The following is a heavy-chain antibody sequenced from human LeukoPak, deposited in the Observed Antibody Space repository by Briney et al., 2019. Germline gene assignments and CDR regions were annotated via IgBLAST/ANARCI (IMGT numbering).Heavy chain of an antibody. V-gene: IGHV1-18*01. CDR2: ISAYNGNT. CDR1: GYTFTSYG. D-gene: IGHD4-17*01. CDR3: ARDRENDYGDYSHYFDY. J-gene: IGHJ4*02. Sequence: GASVKVSCKASGYTFTSYGISWVRQAPGQGLEWMGWISAYNGNTNYAQKLQGRVTMTTDTSTSTAYMELRSLRSDDTAVYCCARDRENDYGDYSHYFDYWGQGTLVTVSS.